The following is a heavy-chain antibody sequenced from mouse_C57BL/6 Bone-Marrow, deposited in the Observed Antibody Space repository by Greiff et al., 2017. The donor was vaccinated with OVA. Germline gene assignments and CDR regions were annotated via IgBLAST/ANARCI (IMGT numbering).Heavy chain of an antibody. J-gene: IGHJ3*01. CDR2: IDPENGDT. D-gene: IGHD2-4*01. CDR1: GFNITDDY. CDR3: TTWIYYDYDCPWFAY. Sequence: EVQVVESGAELVRPGASVKLSCTASGFNITDDYMHWVKQRPERGLEWIGWIDPENGDTEYASKFQGKATITADTSSNTAYLQLSSLTSEDTAVYYCTTWIYYDYDCPWFAYWGQGTLVTVSA. V-gene: IGHV14-4*01.